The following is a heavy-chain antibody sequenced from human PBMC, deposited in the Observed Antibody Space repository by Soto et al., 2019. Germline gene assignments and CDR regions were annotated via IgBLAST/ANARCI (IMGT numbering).Heavy chain of an antibody. CDR1: GYSFTSYW. CDR2: IYPGDSDT. V-gene: IGHV5-51*01. CDR3: ARHLTAVAGTSSGRPAYYGMDV. J-gene: IGHJ6*02. Sequence: GESLKISCKGSGYSFTSYWIGWVRQMPGKGLEWMGIIYPGDSDTRYSPSFQGQVTISADKSISTAYLQWSSLKASDTAMYYCARHLTAVAGTSSGRPAYYGMDVWGQGTTVTVSS. D-gene: IGHD6-19*01.